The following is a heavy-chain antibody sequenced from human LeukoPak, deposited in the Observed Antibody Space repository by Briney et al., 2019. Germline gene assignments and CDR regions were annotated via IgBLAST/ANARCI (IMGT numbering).Heavy chain of an antibody. Sequence: PSETLSLTCHVSGGSINAYYWSWIRQPPGKGLEWIGYIYYSGTTNYNPSLMRRVTISIDTSKNQFSLKLSSVTAADTAVYYCARIRGLYISGWYGEFDYWGQGTLVTVSS. CDR2: IYYSGTT. D-gene: IGHD6-19*01. J-gene: IGHJ4*02. CDR3: ARIRGLYISGWYGEFDY. V-gene: IGHV4-59*01. CDR1: GGSINAYY.